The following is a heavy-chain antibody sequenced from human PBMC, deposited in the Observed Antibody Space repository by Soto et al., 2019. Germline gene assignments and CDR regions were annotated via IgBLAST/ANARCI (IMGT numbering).Heavy chain of an antibody. CDR1: GLTFISYA. V-gene: IGHV3-23*01. Sequence: PGGPLRLSCAASGLTFISYAMSWVRQAQGKGLEWVSAISGSGGSTYYADSVKGRFTISRDNSKNTLYLQMNSLRAEDTAVYYCAKDLGYYDFWSGFLRGYFDYWGQGTLVTVSS. D-gene: IGHD3-3*01. J-gene: IGHJ4*02. CDR2: ISGSGGST. CDR3: AKDLGYYDFWSGFLRGYFDY.